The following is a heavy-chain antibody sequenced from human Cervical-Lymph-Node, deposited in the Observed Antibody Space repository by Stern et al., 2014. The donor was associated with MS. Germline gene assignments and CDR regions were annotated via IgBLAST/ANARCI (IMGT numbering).Heavy chain of an antibody. V-gene: IGHV7-4-1*02. J-gene: IGHJ5*02. CDR2: INTNTGNP. Sequence: VQLVESGSELKKPGASVKVSCKASGYTFSTYALNWVRQAPGQGLEWMGWINTNTGNPTYAQDFTGRFVFSLDTSVSTAYLQISGLKPEDTAVYYCARDDGTAAIGRDWLDPWGQGTLVTVSS. CDR1: GYTFSTYA. CDR3: ARDDGTAAIGRDWLDP. D-gene: IGHD6-25*01.